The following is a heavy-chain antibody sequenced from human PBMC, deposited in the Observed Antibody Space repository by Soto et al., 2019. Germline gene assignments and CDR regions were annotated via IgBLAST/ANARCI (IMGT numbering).Heavy chain of an antibody. V-gene: IGHV1-18*01. D-gene: IGHD2-2*03. CDR2: ISPYTGNT. J-gene: IGHJ6*02. CDR3: VMMDIYVTPTPQDV. CDR1: GYIFVNYG. Sequence: QVQLVQSGDEVKKPGASVKVSCKASGYIFVNYGIAWVRQAPGQGLEWMGWISPYTGNTHSASKVQGRLTMTTDTSTSTANMDLGRLISAETAVYYCVMMDIYVTPTPQDVWGQGTTVTVSS.